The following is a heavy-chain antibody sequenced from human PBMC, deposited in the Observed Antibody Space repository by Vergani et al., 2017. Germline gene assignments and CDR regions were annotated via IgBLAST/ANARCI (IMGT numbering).Heavy chain of an antibody. CDR2: FDPEHGEV. CDR3: AIVNDYYDSSGYYLDY. D-gene: IGHD3-22*01. V-gene: IGHV1-24*01. CDR1: GYSLTELT. J-gene: IGHJ4*02. Sequence: QVQLVQSGSEVRKPGASVKVSCQVSGYSLTELTIHWVRQAPGKGLEWMGGFDPEHGEVTFAHHIQGRVTMTQDRSTDTAYMELSSLRPEDTALSYCAIVNDYYDSSGYYLDYWGQGTLGTVSS.